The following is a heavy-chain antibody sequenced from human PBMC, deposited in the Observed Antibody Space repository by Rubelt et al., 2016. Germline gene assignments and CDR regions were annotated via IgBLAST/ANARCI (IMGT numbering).Heavy chain of an antibody. CDR1: GYTFTSYG. D-gene: IGHD6-13*01. V-gene: IGHV1-18*01. Sequence: QVQLVQSGAEVKKPGASVKVSCKASGYTFTSYGISWVRQAPGQGLEWMGWISAYNGNTNYAQKLQGRVTMTTDTSTRTGYMERRSLRSDDTAVYYCARVISGVEYSSSWHFDYWGQGTLVTVSS. CDR3: ARVISGVEYSSSWHFDY. J-gene: IGHJ4*02. CDR2: ISAYNGNT.